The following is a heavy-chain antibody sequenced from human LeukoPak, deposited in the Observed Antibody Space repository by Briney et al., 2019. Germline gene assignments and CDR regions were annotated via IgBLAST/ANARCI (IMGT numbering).Heavy chain of an antibody. V-gene: IGHV3-23*01. CDR2: FGASGNT. CDR3: AKNNYGRYTEY. CDR1: GFTFSSYG. D-gene: IGHD1-26*01. J-gene: IGHJ4*02. Sequence: GGSLRLSCAASGFTFSSYGMTWVRQAPWKELEWVSTFGASGNTYYADSVKGRFTISRDNSKNTLYLQVNSLRAEDTAVYYCAKNNYGRYTEYWGQGTLVTVSS.